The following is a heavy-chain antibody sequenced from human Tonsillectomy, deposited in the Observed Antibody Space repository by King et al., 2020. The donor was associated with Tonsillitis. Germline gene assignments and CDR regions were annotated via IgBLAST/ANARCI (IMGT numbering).Heavy chain of an antibody. D-gene: IGHD6-13*01. CDR3: AKLSGAYSSSWYAPHFDY. CDR1: GFTFSSYA. V-gene: IGHV3-23*04. J-gene: IGHJ4*02. CDR2: ISGSGGST. Sequence: QLVESGGGLVQPGGSLRLSCAASGFTFSSYAMSWVRQAPGKGLEWVSAISGSGGSTYYADSVKGRFTISRDNSKNTLYLQMNSLRAEDTAVYYCAKLSGAYSSSWYAPHFDYWGQGTLVTVSS.